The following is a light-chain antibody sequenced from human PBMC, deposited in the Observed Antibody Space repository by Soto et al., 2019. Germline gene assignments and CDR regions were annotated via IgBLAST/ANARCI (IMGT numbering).Light chain of an antibody. CDR3: QQTSSTLDS. CDR2: TAS. J-gene: IGKJ2*03. Sequence: DIQVTQSPSSLSASVGDRVTITCRASQNITTYLHWYQQRPGKPPKLLIHTASTLQSGVPSRFSGSGSGTDFILTISSLQPEGFATYYCQQTSSTLDSFGQGTKLEIK. V-gene: IGKV1-39*01. CDR1: QNITTY.